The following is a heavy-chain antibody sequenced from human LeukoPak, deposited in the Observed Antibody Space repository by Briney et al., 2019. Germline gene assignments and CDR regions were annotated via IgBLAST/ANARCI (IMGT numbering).Heavy chain of an antibody. V-gene: IGHV4-61*01. CDR2: VYYSGST. J-gene: IGHJ6*02. D-gene: IGHD1-1*01. Sequence: SETLSLTCTVSGGSVSSATYYWSWIRQPPGKGLEWIGYVYYSGSTNYNPSLKSRVTISVDTSKNQFSLKLSSVTAADTAVYYCARDCDWNDVDYYYGLDVWGQGTTVTVSS. CDR3: ARDCDWNDVDYYYGLDV. CDR1: GGSVSSATYY.